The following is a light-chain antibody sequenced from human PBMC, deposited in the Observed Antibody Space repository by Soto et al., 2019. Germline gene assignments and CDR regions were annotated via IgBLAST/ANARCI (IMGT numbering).Light chain of an antibody. CDR1: QSIINW. CDR2: DAS. V-gene: IGKV1-5*01. J-gene: IGKJ5*01. CDR3: QQSYTTPPT. Sequence: DVQMTQSPSSLSASVGGRVTITCRASQSIINWLAWYQQKPGKAPKLLIYDASSLESGVPSRVSGSGSGTEFTLTINSLQPEDFATYYCQQSYTTPPTFGQGTRLEIK.